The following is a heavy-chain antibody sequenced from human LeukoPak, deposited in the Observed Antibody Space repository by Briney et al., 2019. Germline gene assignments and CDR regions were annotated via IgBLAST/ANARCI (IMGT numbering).Heavy chain of an antibody. CDR1: GYTFTSYG. V-gene: IGHV1-18*01. Sequence: ASVKVSCKASGYTFTSYGISWVRQAPGQGLEWMGWISGYIGNTFYAQKFQGRVTMTTDTSTNTAYMELRSLRSDDTAVYYCARDLYYCDSSNYHDVFDVWGQGTMVTVSS. J-gene: IGHJ3*01. CDR2: ISGYIGNT. CDR3: ARDLYYCDSSNYHDVFDV. D-gene: IGHD3-22*01.